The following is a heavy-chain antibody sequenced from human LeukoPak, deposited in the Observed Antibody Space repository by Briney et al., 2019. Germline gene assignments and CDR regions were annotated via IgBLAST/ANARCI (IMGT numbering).Heavy chain of an antibody. D-gene: IGHD6-19*01. J-gene: IGHJ3*02. Sequence: ASEKVSRKASGYTFTSYGISWGRHAPGQGLELMGWIRAYNGKTNYAQKLQGRVTMTTDTSTSTGYMELRSLRSDDTGVYYCASTTSPQLAGAGEGTAFDIWGQGTMVSVSS. CDR3: ASTTSPQLAGAGEGTAFDI. CDR1: GYTFTSYG. V-gene: IGHV1-18*01. CDR2: IRAYNGKT.